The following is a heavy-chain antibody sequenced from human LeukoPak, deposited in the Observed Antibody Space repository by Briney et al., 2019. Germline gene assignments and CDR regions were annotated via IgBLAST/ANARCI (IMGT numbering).Heavy chain of an antibody. D-gene: IGHD6-19*01. J-gene: IGHJ4*02. V-gene: IGHV3-21*01. Sequence: GGSLRLSCAASGFTLSSYSMNWVRQAPGKGLEWVSSISSSSSYIYYADSVKGRFTISRDNAKNSLYLQMNSLRAEDTAVYYCARARQWLVWKYYFDYWGQGTLVTVSS. CDR2: ISSSSSYI. CDR1: GFTLSSYS. CDR3: ARARQWLVWKYYFDY.